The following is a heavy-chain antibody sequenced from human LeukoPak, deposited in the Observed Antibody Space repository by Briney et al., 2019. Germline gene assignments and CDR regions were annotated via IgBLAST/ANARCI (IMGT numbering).Heavy chain of an antibody. V-gene: IGHV1-18*01. D-gene: IGHD3-22*01. CDR2: ISAYNGNT. Sequence: GASVKVSCKASGYTFTSYGISWVRQAPGQGLEWMGWISAYNGNTNYAQKLQGRVTMTTDTSTSTAYMELRSLRSDDTAVYYCARDSSAIVTDDAFDIWGQGAMVTVSS. CDR3: ARDSSAIVTDDAFDI. CDR1: GYTFTSYG. J-gene: IGHJ3*02.